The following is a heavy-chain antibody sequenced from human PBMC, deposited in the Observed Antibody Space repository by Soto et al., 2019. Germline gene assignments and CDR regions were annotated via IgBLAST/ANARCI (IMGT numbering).Heavy chain of an antibody. D-gene: IGHD6-19*01. Sequence: SETLSLTCVVSGYSISTGFNWGWIRRPPGKGLEWIGSIYHSGSTYYSPSLKSRVTLSVDTSKNQIPLELSSVTAADTALYYCARDWGTGFYHFDSGGQGTLVTVSS. J-gene: IGHJ4*02. V-gene: IGHV4-38-2*02. CDR2: IYHSGST. CDR3: ARDWGTGFYHFDS. CDR1: GYSISTGFN.